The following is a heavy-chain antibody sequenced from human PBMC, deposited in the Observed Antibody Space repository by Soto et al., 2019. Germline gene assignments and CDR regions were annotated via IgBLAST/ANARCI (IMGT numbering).Heavy chain of an antibody. D-gene: IGHD3-22*01. Sequence: SETLSLTCTVSGDSISSGDYYCSWIRQPPGKGLEWIGYIYYNGSTYYNPSLKGRVSISVETSKNQFSLQLTSATAADTAVYSCARAYGPLVTDGYYYYFDYWGQGTLVTVSS. V-gene: IGHV4-30-4*01. J-gene: IGHJ4*02. CDR2: IYYNGST. CDR1: GDSISSGDYY. CDR3: ARAYGPLVTDGYYYYFDY.